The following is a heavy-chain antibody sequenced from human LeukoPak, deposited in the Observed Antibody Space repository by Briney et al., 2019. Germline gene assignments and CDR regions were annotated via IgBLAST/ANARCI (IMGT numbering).Heavy chain of an antibody. CDR3: ARGRCGTSCYFAYYYYGMDV. Sequence: GSLRLSCAASGFTVSSNYMSWIRQPPGKGLEWIGEINHSGSTNYNPSLKSRVTISVDTSKNQFSLKLSSVTAADTAVYYCARGRCGTSCYFAYYYYGMDVWGQGTTVTVSS. CDR2: INHSGST. D-gene: IGHD2-2*01. V-gene: IGHV4-34*01. CDR1: GFTVSSNY. J-gene: IGHJ6*02.